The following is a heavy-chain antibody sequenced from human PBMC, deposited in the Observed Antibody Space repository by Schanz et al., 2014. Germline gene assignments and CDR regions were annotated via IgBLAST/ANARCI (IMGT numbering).Heavy chain of an antibody. Sequence: VQLVESGGGVVRPGGSLRLSCAASGFTFSSYGMHWVRQAPGKGLEWVAVIWYDGSNKYYADSVKGRFTISRDNSKNTLFLQMNSLRAEDTAVYYCARDHTTESYYSAGPPIDYWGQGTLLTVSS. V-gene: IGHV3-33*08. CDR2: IWYDGSNK. D-gene: IGHD1-26*01. CDR3: ARDHTTESYYSAGPPIDY. CDR1: GFTFSSYG. J-gene: IGHJ4*02.